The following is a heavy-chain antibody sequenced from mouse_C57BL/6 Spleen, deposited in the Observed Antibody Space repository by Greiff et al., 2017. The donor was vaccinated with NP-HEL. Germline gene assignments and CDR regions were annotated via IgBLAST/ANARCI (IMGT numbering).Heavy chain of an antibody. Sequence: EVKLMESGGGLVKPGGSLKLSCAASGFTFSSYAMSWVRQTPEKRLEWVATISDGGSYTYYPDNVKGRFTISRDNAKNNLYLQMSHLKSEDTAMYYCARCYGNYVYYFDYWGQGTTLTVSS. D-gene: IGHD2-1*01. J-gene: IGHJ2*01. V-gene: IGHV5-4*03. CDR1: GFTFSSYA. CDR3: ARCYGNYVYYFDY. CDR2: ISDGGSYT.